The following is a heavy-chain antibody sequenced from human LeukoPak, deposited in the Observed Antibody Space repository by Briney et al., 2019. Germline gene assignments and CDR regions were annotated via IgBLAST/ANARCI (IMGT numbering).Heavy chain of an antibody. CDR1: GFTFSGHS. CDR3: GRVIAGAIDY. Sequence: GGSLRLSCAASGFTFSGHSMTRVRQAPGKGLEWVANINLDGSERFYVDFVKGRFTISRDNADNSMYLQMNSLRAEDTAVYYCGRVIAGAIDYWGQGTLVTVSS. CDR2: INLDGSER. J-gene: IGHJ4*02. V-gene: IGHV3-7*01. D-gene: IGHD6-13*01.